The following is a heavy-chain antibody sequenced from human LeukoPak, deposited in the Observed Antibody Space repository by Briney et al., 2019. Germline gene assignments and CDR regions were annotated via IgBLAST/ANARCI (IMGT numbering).Heavy chain of an antibody. Sequence: SETLPLTCAVYGGSFSGYYWSWVRQPPGKGLEWIGEINHTGGTNYNLSLKSRVTISVDTSKNQFSLKLSSVTAADTAVYYCARVRYFDWLPLDYWGQGTLVTVSS. CDR3: ARVRYFDWLPLDY. D-gene: IGHD3-9*01. V-gene: IGHV4-34*01. J-gene: IGHJ4*02. CDR2: INHTGGT. CDR1: GGSFSGYY.